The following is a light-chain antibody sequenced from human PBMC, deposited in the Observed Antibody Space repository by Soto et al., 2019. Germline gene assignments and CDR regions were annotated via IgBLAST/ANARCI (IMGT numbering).Light chain of an antibody. J-gene: IGKJ1*01. CDR3: QQYGSYPWT. Sequence: DIQMTQSPSTLSASVGDRVTITCRARASISTRLAWFQQRPGKAPNLLIYMASSLESGVPSRFSGSGSGTEFTLTISSLQPDDFATYYCQQYGSYPWTFGQGTKVDIK. V-gene: IGKV1-5*03. CDR2: MAS. CDR1: ASISTR.